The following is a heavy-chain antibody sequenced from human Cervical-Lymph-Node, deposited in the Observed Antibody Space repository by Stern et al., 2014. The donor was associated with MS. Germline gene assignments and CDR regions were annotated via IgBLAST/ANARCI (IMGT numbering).Heavy chain of an antibody. D-gene: IGHD2-15*01. CDR1: GGTFSSFP. CDR3: ARGGVVVVMGWFGP. Sequence: QLVQSGPEVKKPGSSLKVSCKASGGTFSSFPISWVRQAPGPGLEWMGGIFPIFGSPNYAQKFQGRVTITADTSTSTAYMGLSSLRSDDTAVYYCARGGVVVVMGWFGPWGQGTLVTVSS. V-gene: IGHV1-69*06. CDR2: IFPIFGSP. J-gene: IGHJ5*02.